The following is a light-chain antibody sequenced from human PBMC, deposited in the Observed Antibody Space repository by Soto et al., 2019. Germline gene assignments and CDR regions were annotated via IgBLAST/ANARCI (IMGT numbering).Light chain of an antibody. Sequence: DIQMTQSPSTLSASVGDRVTITCRASQSISSWLAWYQQKPGKAPKLLIYKASSLESGVPSRFSGSGSGTGFTLPISSLQPDDFATYYCEQHNSYPWPFVQGTKVEIK. CDR1: QSISSW. CDR2: KAS. CDR3: EQHNSYPWP. J-gene: IGKJ1*01. V-gene: IGKV1-5*03.